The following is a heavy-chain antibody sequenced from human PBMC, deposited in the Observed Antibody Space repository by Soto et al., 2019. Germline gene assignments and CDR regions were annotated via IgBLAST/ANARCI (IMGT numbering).Heavy chain of an antibody. J-gene: IGHJ4*02. CDR3: AAGGGLPRYY. CDR1: GGSISSGGYS. V-gene: IGHV4-30-2*01. Sequence: QLQLQESGSGLVKPSQTLSLTCAVSGGSISSGGYSWSWIRQPPGKGLEWIGYIYHSGSTYYHPSLQRRVTISVDRSENQFSLKLSSVPAADTAVYYCAAGGGLPRYYWGQGTLVTVSS. CDR2: IYHSGST. D-gene: IGHD5-12*01.